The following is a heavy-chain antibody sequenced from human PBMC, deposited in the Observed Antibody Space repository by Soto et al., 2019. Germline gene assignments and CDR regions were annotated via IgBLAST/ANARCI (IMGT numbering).Heavy chain of an antibody. Sequence: GGSLRLSCAASGFTFSSYGMHWVRQAPGKGLEWVAVISDDGSSKFYADSVKGRFTISRDNSKNTLHLQMNSLRAEDAAIYYCAKASAYGSGSLDNWGQGALVTVSS. J-gene: IGHJ4*02. CDR1: GFTFSSYG. CDR3: AKASAYGSGSLDN. V-gene: IGHV3-30*18. CDR2: ISDDGSSK. D-gene: IGHD3-10*01.